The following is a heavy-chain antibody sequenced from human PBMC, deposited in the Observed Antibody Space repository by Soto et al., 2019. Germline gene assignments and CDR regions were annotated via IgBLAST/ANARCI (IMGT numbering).Heavy chain of an antibody. Sequence: GGSLRLSCAASGFTFSSYGMHWVRQAPGKGLEWVAVIWYDGSNKYYADSVKGRFTISRDNSKNTLYLQMNSLRAEDTAVYYCARDYGSGSYFIDYWGQGTQVTVSS. CDR2: IWYDGSNK. CDR1: GFTFSSYG. V-gene: IGHV3-33*01. J-gene: IGHJ4*02. CDR3: ARDYGSGSYFIDY. D-gene: IGHD3-10*01.